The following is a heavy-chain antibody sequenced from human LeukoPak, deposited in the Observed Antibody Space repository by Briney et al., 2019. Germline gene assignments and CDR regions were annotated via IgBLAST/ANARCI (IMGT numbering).Heavy chain of an antibody. V-gene: IGHV5-51*01. CDR3: ARQVGNWFDP. J-gene: IGHJ5*02. Sequence: GESLKISCTISGYNFGSYYIGWVRQTPGKGLEWMGIIYPGDSDAKYNPSFQGQVTISADQSTNTAYVQWSSLKASDTAMYYCARQVGNWFDPWGQGTLVTVSS. D-gene: IGHD3-16*01. CDR1: GYNFGSYY. CDR2: IYPGDSDA.